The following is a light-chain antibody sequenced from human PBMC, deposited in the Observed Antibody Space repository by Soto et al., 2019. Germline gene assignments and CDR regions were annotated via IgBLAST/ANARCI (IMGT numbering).Light chain of an antibody. CDR2: AAS. V-gene: IGKV1-9*01. CDR3: QQLNSYPSIT. J-gene: IGKJ5*01. Sequence: DIQLTQSPSFLSASVGDRFTITCRASQGISSYLAWYQQKPGKAPKLLIYAASTLQSGVPSRFSGSGSGTEFTLTISSLQPEDFATYYCQQLNSYPSITFGQGTRLEIK. CDR1: QGISSY.